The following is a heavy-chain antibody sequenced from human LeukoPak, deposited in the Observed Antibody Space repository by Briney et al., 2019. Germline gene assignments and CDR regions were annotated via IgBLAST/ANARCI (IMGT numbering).Heavy chain of an antibody. D-gene: IGHD5-18*01. V-gene: IGHV3-30*04. CDR3: ARVGVRYSYGLT. Sequence: PGGSLRLSCAASGFTFSSYAMHWVRQAPGKGLEWVAVISYDGSNKYYADSVKGRFTISRDNSKDTLYLQMNSLRAEDTAVYYCARVGVRYSYGLTWGQGTLVTVSS. CDR1: GFTFSSYA. J-gene: IGHJ5*02. CDR2: ISYDGSNK.